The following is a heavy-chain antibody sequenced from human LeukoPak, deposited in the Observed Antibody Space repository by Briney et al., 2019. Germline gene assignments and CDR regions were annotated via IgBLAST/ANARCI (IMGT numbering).Heavy chain of an antibody. D-gene: IGHD3-16*01. V-gene: IGHV3-7*01. CDR3: AAWGESSSNY. CDR2: INPEGSQN. Sequence: PGGSLRLSCAASGFTFSSYSMDWVRQAPEKGLEWVANINPEGSQNRYVDSVNGRFTVSRDNARNSLYLDMDSLTADDSAIYYCAAWGESSSNYWGQGILVTVSS. CDR1: GFTFSSYS. J-gene: IGHJ4*02.